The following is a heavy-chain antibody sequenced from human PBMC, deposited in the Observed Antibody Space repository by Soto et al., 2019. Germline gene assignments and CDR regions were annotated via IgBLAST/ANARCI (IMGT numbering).Heavy chain of an antibody. CDR2: IIPILGTA. CDR1: GGTFSIYA. D-gene: IGHD6-13*01. J-gene: IGHJ5*02. V-gene: IGHV1-69*13. Sequence: SVKVSCKASGGTFSIYAISWVRQAPGQGLEWMGGIIPILGTANYAQKFQGRVTITADESTSTAYMELSSLRSEDTAVYYCARWREYSSSWSENWFDPWGQGTLVTVSS. CDR3: ARWREYSSSWSENWFDP.